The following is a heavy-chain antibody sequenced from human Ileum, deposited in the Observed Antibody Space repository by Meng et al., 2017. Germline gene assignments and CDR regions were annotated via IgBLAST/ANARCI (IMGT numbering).Heavy chain of an antibody. CDR3: AASLDGNRFDP. D-gene: IGHD1-26*01. CDR2: IFDTGPP. CDR1: GGSISSGDYY. J-gene: IGHJ5*02. V-gene: IGHV4-30-4*01. Sequence: AQLQESGPGRGKSSQTLSLTCTVSGGSISSGDYYWSWIRQPPGKGLEWIGYIFDTGPPSYSPPLRSRLSISMDTSKNQFSLRLTSVSAADTAVYYCAASLDGNRFDPWGQGTLVTVSS.